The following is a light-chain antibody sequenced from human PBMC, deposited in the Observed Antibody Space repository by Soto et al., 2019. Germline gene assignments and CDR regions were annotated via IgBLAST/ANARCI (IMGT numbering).Light chain of an antibody. CDR2: DAS. J-gene: IGKJ2*01. V-gene: IGKV3-11*01. CDR3: QQRSNWPYT. Sequence: EIVLTQSPATLSLSPGERPTLSCRASQSVSSYLAWYQQKPGQAPRLLIYDASNRATGIPARFSGSGSGTDFTLTISSLEPEDFAVYYCQQRSNWPYTFGQGTKLEIK. CDR1: QSVSSY.